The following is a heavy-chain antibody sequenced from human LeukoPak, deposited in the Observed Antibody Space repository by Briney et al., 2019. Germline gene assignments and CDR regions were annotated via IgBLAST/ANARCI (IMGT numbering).Heavy chain of an antibody. J-gene: IGHJ1*01. CDR2: IYSGGTT. CDR3: ARDYYDSSGYYYGYFQH. V-gene: IGHV3-53*01. Sequence: GGSLRLSCAASGFTVGSNYMSWVRQAPGKGLEWVSVIYSGGTTYYADSVKGRFTISRDNSKNTMYLQMNSLRAEDTAVYYCARDYYDSSGYYYGYFQHWGQGTLVTVSS. D-gene: IGHD3-22*01. CDR1: GFTVGSNY.